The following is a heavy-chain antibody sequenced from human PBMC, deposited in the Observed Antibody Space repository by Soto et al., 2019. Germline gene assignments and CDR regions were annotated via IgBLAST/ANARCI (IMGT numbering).Heavy chain of an antibody. CDR3: ARAGPSYYYDSSGYRSPRYYFDY. CDR2: IYYSGST. CDR1: GGSISSGGYY. Sequence: PSETLSLTCTVSGGSISSGGYYWSWIRQHPGKGLEWIGYIYYSGSTYYNPSLKSRVTISVDTSKNQFSLKLSSVTAADTAVYYCARAGPSYYYDSSGYRSPRYYFDYWGQGTLVTVSS. J-gene: IGHJ4*02. V-gene: IGHV4-31*03. D-gene: IGHD3-22*01.